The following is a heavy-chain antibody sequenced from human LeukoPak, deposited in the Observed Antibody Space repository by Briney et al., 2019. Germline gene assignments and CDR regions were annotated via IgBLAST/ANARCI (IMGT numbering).Heavy chain of an antibody. CDR3: ARGWELPAY. V-gene: IGHV4-34*01. CDR2: INHSGST. CDR1: GGSFSGFY. Sequence: SETLSLTCAVYGGSFSGFYWSWIRQPPGKGLEWIGEINHSGSTNYNPSLKSRVTISVDTPKNQFSLKLSSVTAADTAVYYCARGWELPAYWGQGTLVTVSS. J-gene: IGHJ4*02. D-gene: IGHD1-26*01.